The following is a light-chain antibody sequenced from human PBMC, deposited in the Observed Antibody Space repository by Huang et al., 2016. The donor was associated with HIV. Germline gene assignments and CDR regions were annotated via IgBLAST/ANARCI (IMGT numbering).Light chain of an antibody. CDR1: QSLRHRNGLNY. J-gene: IGKJ2*01. Sequence: DVVMTQSPLSLPVPPGEPASISCRSSQSLRHRNGLNYLDWYLQKPGQSPQLLIHLGASRASGVPDRFSGGGSGTEFSLNISRVEAEDAGIYYCMEALQTPYTFGQGTKLEIK. CDR2: LGA. CDR3: MEALQTPYT. V-gene: IGKV2-28*01.